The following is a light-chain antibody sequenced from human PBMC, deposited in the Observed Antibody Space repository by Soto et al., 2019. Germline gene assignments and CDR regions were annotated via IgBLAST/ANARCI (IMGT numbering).Light chain of an antibody. CDR1: QSVSSRY. J-gene: IGKJ1*01. CDR3: QQYGSSPRT. Sequence: EIVLTQSPGTLSLSPGERATLSCRAIQSVSSRYLAWYQQKPGQAPRLLIYGASSRATGIPDRFSGSGSGTDFTLTISRLELEDFAVYYCQQYGSSPRTFGQGTKVEIK. V-gene: IGKV3-20*01. CDR2: GAS.